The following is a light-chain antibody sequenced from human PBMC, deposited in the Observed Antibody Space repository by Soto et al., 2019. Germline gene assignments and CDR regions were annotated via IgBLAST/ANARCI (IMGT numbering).Light chain of an antibody. Sequence: QSAPTQPRSVSGSPGQTVTISCTGSSSDAGSSNYMSWYQQHPGEAPKLVIYDVAQRPSGVSDRLSGSRSGKTASLTISGLQPDDEADYYCCAYAGSDTLIFGSGTKLTVL. CDR3: CAYAGSDTLI. CDR1: SSDAGSSNY. J-gene: IGLJ1*01. V-gene: IGLV2-11*01. CDR2: DVA.